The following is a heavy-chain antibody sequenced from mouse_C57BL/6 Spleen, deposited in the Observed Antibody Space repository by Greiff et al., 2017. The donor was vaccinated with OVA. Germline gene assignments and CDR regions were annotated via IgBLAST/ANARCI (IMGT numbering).Heavy chain of an antibody. CDR3: APSITTVVAVDD. V-gene: IGHV1-81*01. CDR1: GYTFTSYG. Sequence: QVQLQQSGAELARPGASVKLSCKASGYTFTSYGISWVKQRTGQGLEWIGEIYPRSGNTYYNEKFKGKATLTADKSSSTAYMELRSLTSEDSAVYFCAPSITTVVAVDDWGQGTTLTVSS. CDR2: IYPRSGNT. D-gene: IGHD1-1*01. J-gene: IGHJ2*01.